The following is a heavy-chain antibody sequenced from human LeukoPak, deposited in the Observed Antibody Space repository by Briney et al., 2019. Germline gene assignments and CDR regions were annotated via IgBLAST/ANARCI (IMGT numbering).Heavy chain of an antibody. J-gene: IGHJ4*02. Sequence: GASVKVSCKASGGTFSSYAISWVRQAPGQGLEWMGGIIPIFGTANYAQKFQGRVTITADESTSTAYMELSSLRSEDTAVYYCVSGPISSGVTNNWGQGTLVTVSS. CDR2: IIPIFGTA. D-gene: IGHD6-19*01. V-gene: IGHV1-69*13. CDR1: GGTFSSYA. CDR3: VSGPISSGVTNN.